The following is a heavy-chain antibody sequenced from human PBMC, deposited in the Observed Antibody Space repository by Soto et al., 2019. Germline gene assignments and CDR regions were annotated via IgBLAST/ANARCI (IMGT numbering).Heavy chain of an antibody. D-gene: IGHD3-22*01. V-gene: IGHV4-39*01. CDR3: AAHDSGGYYAEY. CDR1: GDSVTISGYY. CDR2: FHYSGDT. J-gene: IGHJ4*02. Sequence: QLQLQESGPGLVKPSETLSLTWTVSGDSVTISGYYWGWIRQPPGKGLEWSGNFHYSGDTYYSPSLKSRFTISADTSKKQFSLKLTSVSAADAAVYYCAAHDSGGYYAEYWGQGTLVTVS.